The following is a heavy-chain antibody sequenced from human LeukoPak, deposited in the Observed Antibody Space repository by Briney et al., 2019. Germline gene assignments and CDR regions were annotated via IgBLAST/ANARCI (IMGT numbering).Heavy chain of an antibody. CDR1: GGTFSSYA. Sequence: ASVKVSCKASGGTFSSYAISWVRQAPGQGLEWMGGIIPIFGTANYAQKLQGRVTMTTDTSTSTAYMELRSLRSDDTAVYYCARTSPYMDVWGKGTTVTVSS. CDR2: IIPIFGTA. CDR3: ARTSPYMDV. J-gene: IGHJ6*03. V-gene: IGHV1-69*05.